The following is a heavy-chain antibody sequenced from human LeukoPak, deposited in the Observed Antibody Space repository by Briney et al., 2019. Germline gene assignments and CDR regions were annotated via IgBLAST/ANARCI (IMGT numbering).Heavy chain of an antibody. CDR3: ARRIVDFWSGPRQAYYMDV. D-gene: IGHD3-3*01. Sequence: SETPSLTCAVYGGSFSGYYWSWIRQPPGKGLEWIGEINHSGSTNYNPSLKSRLTISVDTSKNQFSLKLSSVTAADTAVYYCARRIVDFWSGPRQAYYMDVWGKGTTVTVSS. J-gene: IGHJ6*03. CDR1: GGSFSGYY. V-gene: IGHV4-34*01. CDR2: INHSGST.